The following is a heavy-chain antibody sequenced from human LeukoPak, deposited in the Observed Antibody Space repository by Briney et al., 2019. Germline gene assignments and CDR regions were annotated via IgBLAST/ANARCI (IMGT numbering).Heavy chain of an antibody. J-gene: IGHJ6*03. CDR3: ARDETSLTTYYYYMDV. CDR2: ISSSSSTI. D-gene: IGHD2-2*01. V-gene: IGHV3-48*01. Sequence: GGSLRLSCAASGFTFSSYGMHWVRQAPGKGLEWVSYISSSSSTIYYADSVKGRFTISRDNAKNSLYLQMNSLRAEDTAVYYCARDETSLTTYYYYMDVWGKGTTVTVSS. CDR1: GFTFSSYG.